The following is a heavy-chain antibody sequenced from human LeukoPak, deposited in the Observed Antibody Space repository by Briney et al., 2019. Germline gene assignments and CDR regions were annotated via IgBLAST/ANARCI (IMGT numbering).Heavy chain of an antibody. CDR2: IHHSGNI. CDR1: GYSISSGYY. D-gene: IGHD1-26*01. J-gene: IGHJ5*02. V-gene: IGHV4-38-2*02. CDR3: ARDQGGTYMNWFGP. Sequence: SETLSLTCSVSGYSISSGYYWGWIRQPPGKGLEWIGSIHHSGNIYYNPSLKSRLTMSVDTSKNQFSLKMTSVTAADTAFYYCARDQGGTYMNWFGPWGQGTLVTVSS.